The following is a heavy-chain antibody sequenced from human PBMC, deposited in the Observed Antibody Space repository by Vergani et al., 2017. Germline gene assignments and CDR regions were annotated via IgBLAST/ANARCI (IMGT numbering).Heavy chain of an antibody. J-gene: IGHJ6*02. V-gene: IGHV3-74*01. Sequence: EVQLVESGGGLVQPGGSLRLSCAASGFTFSSYWMHWVRQAPGKGLVWVSRINSDGSSTSYADSVKGRFTISRDNAKNTLYLQMNSLSAEDTAVYYCARVESDSSSWPRNYYYYGMDVWGQGTTVTVSS. CDR1: GFTFSSYW. CDR2: INSDGSST. D-gene: IGHD6-13*01. CDR3: ARVESDSSSWPRNYYYYGMDV.